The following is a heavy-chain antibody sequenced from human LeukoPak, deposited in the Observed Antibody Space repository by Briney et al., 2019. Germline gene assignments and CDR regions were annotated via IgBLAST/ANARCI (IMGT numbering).Heavy chain of an antibody. CDR1: GGTFSSYA. V-gene: IGHV1-69*13. J-gene: IGHJ5*02. CDR2: IIPIFGTA. Sequence: ASVKVSCKASGGTFSSYAISWVRQAPGQGLEWMGGIIPIFGTANYAQKFQGRVTITADESTSTAYMELSSLRSEDTAEYYCARGDDVTGYYPCWFDPWGQGTLVTVSS. CDR3: ARGDDVTGYYPCWFDP. D-gene: IGHD3-9*01.